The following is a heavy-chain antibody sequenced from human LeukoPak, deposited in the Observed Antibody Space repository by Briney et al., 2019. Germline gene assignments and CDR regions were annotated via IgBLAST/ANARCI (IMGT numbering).Heavy chain of an antibody. Sequence: GSLRLSCVASNFDFFSYGMQWVRQAPGKGLVWVSRIFTDGSTTSYADSVKGRFTISRDNAKNTLYLEMKSLRVEDTAVYYCARELPREVTLDYWGQGTLVTVSP. V-gene: IGHV3-74*01. J-gene: IGHJ4*01. CDR3: ARELPREVTLDY. CDR2: IFTDGSTT. D-gene: IGHD2-21*02. CDR1: NFDFFSYG.